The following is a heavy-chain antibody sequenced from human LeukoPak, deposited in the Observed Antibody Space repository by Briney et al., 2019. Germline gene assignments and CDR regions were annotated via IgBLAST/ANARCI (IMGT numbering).Heavy chain of an antibody. J-gene: IGHJ6*03. V-gene: IGHV3-33*06. CDR1: GFTFSSYG. CDR3: AKEAGDYVFYYYYYMDV. CDR2: IWYDGSNR. Sequence: PGGSLRLSCAASGFTFSSYGMHWVRQAPGKGLEWVAVIWYDGSNRYYADSVKGRFTISRDSSKNTLYLQMNSLRAEDSAVYYCAKEAGDYVFYYYYYMDVWGKGTTVTVSS. D-gene: IGHD4-17*01.